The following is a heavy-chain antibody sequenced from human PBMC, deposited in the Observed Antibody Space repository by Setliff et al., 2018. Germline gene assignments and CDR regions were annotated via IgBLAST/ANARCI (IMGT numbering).Heavy chain of an antibody. J-gene: IGHJ6*03. D-gene: IGHD3-10*01. CDR2: IYYSGST. CDR1: GGSISSGNYY. CDR3: ARHKSNGSGSYPSLYMDV. V-gene: IGHV4-39*01. Sequence: SETLSLTCRVSGGSISSGNYYWGLLRQPPGKGLEWVATIYYSGSTYSNPSPKSRLIISVDAPDNQFSVKLSSVTAADTAVYYCARHKSNGSGSYPSLYMDVWGKGIMVTVS.